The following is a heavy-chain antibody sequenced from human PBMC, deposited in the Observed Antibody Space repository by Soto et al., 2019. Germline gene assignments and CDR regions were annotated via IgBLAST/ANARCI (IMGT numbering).Heavy chain of an antibody. D-gene: IGHD2-2*01. CDR1: GGTFSSYA. Sequence: QVQLVQSGAEVKKPGSSVKVSCKASGGTFSSYAISWVRQAPGQGLEWMGGFMPIFGTANYAQRFQCRVTITADESTRTAYVEMRSLRSEDMAVYYCGVVGSGNYYSGMDVWGQGTTVTVSS. V-gene: IGHV1-69*12. CDR2: FMPIFGTA. J-gene: IGHJ6*02. CDR3: GVVGSGNYYSGMDV.